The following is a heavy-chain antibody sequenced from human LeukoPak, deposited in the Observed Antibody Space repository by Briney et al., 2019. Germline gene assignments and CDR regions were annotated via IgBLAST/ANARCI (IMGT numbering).Heavy chain of an antibody. CDR1: GFTFSSYS. V-gene: IGHV3-21*01. J-gene: IGHJ6*03. D-gene: IGHD3-10*01. Sequence: GGSLRLSCAASGFTFSSYSMNWVRQAPGKGLEWVSSISSSSSYIYYADSVKGRFTISRDNAKNSLYLQMNSLRAEDTAVYYCARAPGGYYMDVWGKGTTVTISS. CDR3: ARAPGGYYMDV. CDR2: ISSSSSYI.